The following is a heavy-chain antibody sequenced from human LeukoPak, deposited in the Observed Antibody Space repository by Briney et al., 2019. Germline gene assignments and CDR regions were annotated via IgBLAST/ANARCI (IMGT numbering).Heavy chain of an antibody. Sequence: PGGSLRLSCAASGFTFSSYSMNWVRQAPGKGLEWVSAISASGGSTYYADSVKGRFTISRDNSKNTLFLQVNSLRVEDTAVYYCAKETKTRGGPIDYWGQGTLVTVSS. CDR3: AKETKTRGGPIDY. D-gene: IGHD2-2*01. J-gene: IGHJ4*02. V-gene: IGHV3-23*01. CDR2: ISASGGST. CDR1: GFTFSSYS.